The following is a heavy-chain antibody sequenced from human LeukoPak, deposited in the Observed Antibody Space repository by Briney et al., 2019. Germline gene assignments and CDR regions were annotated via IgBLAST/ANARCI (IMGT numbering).Heavy chain of an antibody. D-gene: IGHD6-13*01. CDR2: ISAYNGNT. V-gene: IGHV1-18*01. CDR1: GYTFTSYA. CDR3: ASSGRGTADPDS. Sequence: ASVKVSCKASGYTFTSYAITWVRQAPGQGLEWMGWISAYNGNTNYAQNLQGRVTMTIDTSTATAYMELRSLRSDDPAVYYCASSGRGTADPDSWGQGTLVTVSS. J-gene: IGHJ4*02.